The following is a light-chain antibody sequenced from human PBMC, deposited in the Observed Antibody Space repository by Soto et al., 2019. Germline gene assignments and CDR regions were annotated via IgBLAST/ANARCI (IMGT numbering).Light chain of an antibody. Sequence: DLQMTQFPSSLSASVGDMVTIPCRASQSISTWLAWYQQKPGKAPKLLIYKASSLESGVPSRFSGSGSGTEFTLTISSLQPDDFAPYYCQQYSSYWTSAQGAKVDI. CDR1: QSISTW. CDR3: QQYSSYWT. CDR2: KAS. J-gene: IGKJ1*01. V-gene: IGKV1-5*03.